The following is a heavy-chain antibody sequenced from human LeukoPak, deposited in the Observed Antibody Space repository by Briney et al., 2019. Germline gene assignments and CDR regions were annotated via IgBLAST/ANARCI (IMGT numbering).Heavy chain of an antibody. CDR2: ISYDGSNK. V-gene: IGHV3-30*03. J-gene: IGHJ3*02. CDR3: ATTGLVLVTKAFDN. D-gene: IGHD3-22*01. CDR1: GFTFISYG. Sequence: PGGSLTLSLAATGFTFISYGRHWVRQAPGKGLEWVAVISYDGSNKYYADSVKGRFTISRDNSKNTVYLQMNSLRAEDTAVYYCATTGLVLVTKAFDNWGQETMVTVSS.